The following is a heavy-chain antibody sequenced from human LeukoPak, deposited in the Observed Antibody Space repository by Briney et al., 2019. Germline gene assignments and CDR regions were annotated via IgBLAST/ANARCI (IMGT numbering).Heavy chain of an antibody. CDR2: INHSGST. D-gene: IGHD3-9*01. CDR1: GGSISNNKW. J-gene: IGHJ4*02. V-gene: IGHV4-4*02. CDR3: ATYYDILAGYTFDY. Sequence: SETLSLTCAVSGGSISNNKWWSWVRPPPGKGPEWIGEINHSGSTNYNPSLKSRVTISVDKSKNQFSLKMSSVTAADTAIYYCATYYDILAGYTFDYWGQGTLVTVSS.